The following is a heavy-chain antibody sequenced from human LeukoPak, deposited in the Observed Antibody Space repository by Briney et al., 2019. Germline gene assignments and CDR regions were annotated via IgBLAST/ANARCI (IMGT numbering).Heavy chain of an antibody. CDR1: GFTFSSYG. CDR3: ARDRGSSTDYYYGMDV. Sequence: PGRSLRLSCAASGFTFSSYGMHWVRQAPGKGLEWVAVIWYDGSNKYYADSVKGRFTISRDNSKNTLYLQMNSLRAEDMAVYYCARDRGSSTDYYYGMDVWGQGTTVTVSS. CDR2: IWYDGSNK. J-gene: IGHJ6*02. V-gene: IGHV3-33*01. D-gene: IGHD6-13*01.